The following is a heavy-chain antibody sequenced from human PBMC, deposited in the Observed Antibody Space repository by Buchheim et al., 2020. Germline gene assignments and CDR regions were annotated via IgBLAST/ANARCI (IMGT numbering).Heavy chain of an antibody. V-gene: IGHV5-51*01. CDR2: IYPGDPST. D-gene: IGHD2-2*01. J-gene: IGHJ4*02. Sequence: EVQLVQSGAEVKKPGESLKISCEASGYSFTNYWIAWVRQMPGKGLEWMAMIYPGDPSTKYSPSFQAQVTLSPAKSISTAHLQWSSLKASDTAMYFCARARGYCSTSSCYDFDYWGQGT. CDR1: GYSFTNYW. CDR3: ARARGYCSTSSCYDFDY.